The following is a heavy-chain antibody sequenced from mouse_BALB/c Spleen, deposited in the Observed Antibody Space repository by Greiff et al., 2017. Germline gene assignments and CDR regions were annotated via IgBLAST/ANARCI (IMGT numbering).Heavy chain of an antibody. CDR1: GFTFSSYT. CDR2: ISSGGSYT. D-gene: IGHD2-14*01. V-gene: IGHV5-6-4*01. J-gene: IGHJ4*01. Sequence: DVMLVESGGGLVKPGGSLKLSCAASGFTFSSYTMSWVRQTPEKRLEWVATISSGGSYTYYPDSVKGRFTISRDNAKNTLYLQMSSLKSEDTAMYYCTRDWRYDDAMDYWGQGTSVTVSS. CDR3: TRDWRYDDAMDY.